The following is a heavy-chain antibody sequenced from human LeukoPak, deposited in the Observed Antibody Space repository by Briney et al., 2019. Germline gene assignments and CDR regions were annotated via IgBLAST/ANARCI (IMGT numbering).Heavy chain of an antibody. CDR2: IIPIFGTA. D-gene: IGHD6-13*01. V-gene: IGHV1-69*05. J-gene: IGHJ4*02. Sequence: SVKVSCKASGGTFSSYAISWVRQAPGQGLEWMGRIIPIFGTANYAQKFQGRVTMTRDTSTSTVYMELSSLRSEDTAVYYCARATAAGRRVDYWGQGTLVTVSS. CDR1: GGTFSSYA. CDR3: ARATAAGRRVDY.